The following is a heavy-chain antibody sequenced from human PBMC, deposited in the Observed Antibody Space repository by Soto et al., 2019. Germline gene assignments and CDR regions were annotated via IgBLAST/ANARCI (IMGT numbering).Heavy chain of an antibody. Sequence: QVQLVQSGAEVKKPGSSVKVSCKASGGTFSSYAISWVRQAPGQGLEWMGGIIPIFGTANYAQKFQGRVTITADESTSTAYMELSSLRSEDTAVYYCARIGMEMATKNEGWFDPWGQGTLVTVSS. J-gene: IGHJ5*02. D-gene: IGHD5-12*01. V-gene: IGHV1-69*12. CDR3: ARIGMEMATKNEGWFDP. CDR2: IIPIFGTA. CDR1: GGTFSSYA.